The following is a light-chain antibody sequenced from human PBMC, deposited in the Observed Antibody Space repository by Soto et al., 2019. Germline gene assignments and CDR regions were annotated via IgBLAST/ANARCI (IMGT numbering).Light chain of an antibody. V-gene: IGKV1-39*01. CDR1: QRITTY. CDR2: TAA. J-gene: IGKJ2*01. Sequence: IHMTQSPSSLSASVGDRVTITCRASQRITTYLNWYQQKPGKAPKLLISTAATLQGGVPSRFSGSGSGTEFTLTITTLKPEDFATYFCQHSYSTPYTFGQGTKLEIK. CDR3: QHSYSTPYT.